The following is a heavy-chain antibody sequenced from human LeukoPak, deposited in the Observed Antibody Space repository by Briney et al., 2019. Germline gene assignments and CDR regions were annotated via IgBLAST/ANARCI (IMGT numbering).Heavy chain of an antibody. D-gene: IGHD3-3*01. CDR1: GYTFTSYD. J-gene: IGHJ4*02. Sequence: VASVKVSCKASGYTFTSYDINWVRQATGQGLEWMGWMNPNSGNTGYAQKFQGRVTITRNTSISTAYMELSSLRSEDTAVYYCAREVTYYDFWSGYYTGGFDYWGQGTLVTVSS. CDR2: MNPNSGNT. V-gene: IGHV1-8*03. CDR3: AREVTYYDFWSGYYTGGFDY.